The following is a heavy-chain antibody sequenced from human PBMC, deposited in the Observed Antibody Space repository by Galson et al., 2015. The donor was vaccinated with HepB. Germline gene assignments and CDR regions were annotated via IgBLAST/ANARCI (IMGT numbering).Heavy chain of an antibody. Sequence: SLRLSCAASGFTFSSYAMSWVRQAPGKGLEWVSTVSGSGGSTYYADSVKGRFSISGDNSKNTLYLQMNSLRAEDTAVYYCGRRGAMFDWGQGSLVTVSS. V-gene: IGHV3-23*01. CDR3: GRRGAMFD. D-gene: IGHD3-10*02. CDR1: GFTFSSYA. CDR2: VSGSGGST. J-gene: IGHJ4*02.